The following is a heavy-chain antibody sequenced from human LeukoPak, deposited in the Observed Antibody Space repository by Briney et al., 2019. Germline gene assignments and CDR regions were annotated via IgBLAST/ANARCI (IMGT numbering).Heavy chain of an antibody. Sequence: ASVTVSCKASGYTFTGYYMHWVRQAPGQGLEWMGWINPNSGGTNYVQKFQGRVTMTRDTSIGTAYMELSRLRSDDTAVYYCARDPQGAVAGTFLDYWGQGTLVTVSS. CDR3: ARDPQGAVAGTFLDY. CDR1: GYTFTGYY. V-gene: IGHV1-2*02. CDR2: INPNSGGT. J-gene: IGHJ4*02. D-gene: IGHD6-19*01.